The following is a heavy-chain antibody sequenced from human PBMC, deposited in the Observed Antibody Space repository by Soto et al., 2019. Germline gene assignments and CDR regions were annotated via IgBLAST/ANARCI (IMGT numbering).Heavy chain of an antibody. CDR2: ISGRGVDT. D-gene: IGHD4-17*01. CDR1: GFSFSSLA. CDR3: AKDQTDVTIFDY. J-gene: IGHJ4*02. Sequence: GGSLRLSCAASGFSFSSLAMGWVRQAPGKGLEWVSSISGRGVDTLYADSVKGRFTISRDNSRNTLYLQVNSLRAEDTAVYYCAKDQTDVTIFDYWGQGTLVTVSS. V-gene: IGHV3-23*01.